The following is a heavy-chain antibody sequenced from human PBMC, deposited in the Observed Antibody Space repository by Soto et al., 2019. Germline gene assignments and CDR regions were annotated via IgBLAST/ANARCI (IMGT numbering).Heavy chain of an antibody. CDR3: ARVYCSGGSCRRVDAFDI. D-gene: IGHD2-15*01. CDR1: GGTFSSYT. J-gene: IGHJ3*02. Sequence: QVQLVQSGAEVKKPGSSVKVSCKASGGTFSSYTISWVRQAPGQGLEWMGRIIPILGIANYAQKFQGRVTITADKSTSQAYMELSSLRSEDTAVYYCARVYCSGGSCRRVDAFDIWGQGTMVTVSS. CDR2: IIPILGIA. V-gene: IGHV1-69*02.